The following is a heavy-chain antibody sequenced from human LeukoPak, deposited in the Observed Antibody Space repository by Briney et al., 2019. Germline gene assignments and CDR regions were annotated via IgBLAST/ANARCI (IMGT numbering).Heavy chain of an antibody. CDR1: GFTFSTYA. D-gene: IGHD1-14*01. V-gene: IGHV3-23*01. CDR3: AKDHPSGYYFDY. J-gene: IGHJ4*02. Sequence: GGSLRLSCAASGFTFSTYAMSWVRQAPGKGLEWVSAISGSGGSTFNADSVKGRFTISRDNSKNTLFLQMNGLRAEDTAIYYCAKDHPSGYYFDYWGQGTLVTVSS. CDR2: ISGSGGST.